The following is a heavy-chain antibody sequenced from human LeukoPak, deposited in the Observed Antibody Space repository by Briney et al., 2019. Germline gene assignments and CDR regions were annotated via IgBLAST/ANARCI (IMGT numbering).Heavy chain of an antibody. CDR3: AKGGLHYDFWSGSPFDP. D-gene: IGHD3-3*01. CDR2: ISGSGGST. CDR1: GFTFSSYA. J-gene: IGHJ5*02. V-gene: IGHV3-23*01. Sequence: GGSLRLSCAASGFTFSSYAMSWVRQAPGKGLEWVSAISGSGGSTYYADSVKGRFTISRDNSKNTLYLQMNSLRAEDTAVYYCAKGGLHYDFWSGSPFDPWGQGTLVTVSS.